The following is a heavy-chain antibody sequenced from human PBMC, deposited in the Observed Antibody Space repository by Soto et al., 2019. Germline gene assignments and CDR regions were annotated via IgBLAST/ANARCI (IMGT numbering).Heavy chain of an antibody. D-gene: IGHD6-13*01. J-gene: IGHJ6*03. CDR2: ISGSGGST. V-gene: IGHV3-23*01. CDR1: GFTFSSYA. CDR3: AKGLEAGYYYYYMDV. Sequence: GGSLRLSCAASGFTFSSYAMSWVRQAPGKGLEWVSAISGSGGSTYYADSVKGRFTISRDNSKNTLYLQMNSLRAEDTAVYYCAKGLEAGYYYYYMDVWGKGTTVTVSS.